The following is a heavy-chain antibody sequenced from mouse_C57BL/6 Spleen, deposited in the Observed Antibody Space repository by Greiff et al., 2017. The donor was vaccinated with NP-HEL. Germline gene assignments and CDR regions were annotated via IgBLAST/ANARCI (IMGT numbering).Heavy chain of an antibody. Sequence: QVQLQQPGAELVKPGASVKMSCKASGYTFTSYWITWVKQRPGQGLEWIGDIYPGSGSTNYNEKFKSKATLTVDTSSSTAYMQLSSLTSEDSAVYNCARGTMVTTGTWFAYWGQKKLVTVSA. CDR1: GYTFTSYW. CDR3: ARGTMVTTGTWFAY. D-gene: IGHD2-2*01. V-gene: IGHV1-55*01. J-gene: IGHJ3*01. CDR2: IYPGSGST.